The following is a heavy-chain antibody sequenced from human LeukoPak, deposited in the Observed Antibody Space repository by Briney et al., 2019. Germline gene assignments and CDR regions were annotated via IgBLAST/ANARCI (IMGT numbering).Heavy chain of an antibody. J-gene: IGHJ4*02. V-gene: IGHV3-74*01. D-gene: IGHD3-22*01. CDR1: GFTFSSYW. CDR3: ARGAGKGFSGYYRLDFDY. CDR2: INSDGSST. Sequence: GGSLRLSCAASGFTFSSYWMHWVRQAPGKGLVWVSRINSDGSSTSYADSVKGRFTISRDNAKNTLYLQMNSLRAEDTALYHCARGAGKGFSGYYRLDFDYWGQGTLVTVSS.